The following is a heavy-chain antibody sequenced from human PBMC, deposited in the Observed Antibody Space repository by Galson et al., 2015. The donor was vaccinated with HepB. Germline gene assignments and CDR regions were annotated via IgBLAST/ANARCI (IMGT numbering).Heavy chain of an antibody. CDR2: ISYDGSTK. D-gene: IGHD4-23*01. J-gene: IGHJ4*02. CDR1: GFTFSGHG. V-gene: IGHV3-33*05. Sequence: SLRLSCAASGFTFSGHGMHWIRQAPGKGLEWVALISYDGSTKHSIDSVKGRFTISRDNSKHTLYLQMNSLRDEDTAVYYCAAFVGDDYGGRFDYWGQGTLVTVSS. CDR3: AAFVGDDYGGRFDY.